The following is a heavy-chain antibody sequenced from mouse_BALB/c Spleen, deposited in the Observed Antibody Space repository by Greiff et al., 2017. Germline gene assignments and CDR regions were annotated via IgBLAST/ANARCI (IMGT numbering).Heavy chain of an antibody. CDR2: IDPSDSYT. CDR3: ARKGNYGSSWAWFAY. V-gene: IGHV1-69*02. D-gene: IGHD1-1*01. J-gene: IGHJ3*01. CDR1: GYTFTSYW. Sequence: QVQLQQPGAELVKPGASVKLSCKASGYTFTSYWMHWVKQRPGQGLEWIGEIDPSDSYTNYNQKFKGKATLTVDKSSSTAYMQLSSLTSEDSAVYYCARKGNYGSSWAWFAYWGQGTLVTVSA.